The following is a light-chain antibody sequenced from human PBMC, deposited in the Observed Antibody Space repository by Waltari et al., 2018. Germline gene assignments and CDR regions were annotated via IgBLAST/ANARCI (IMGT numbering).Light chain of an antibody. J-gene: IGLJ3*02. CDR3: LLYMPSGDWL. CDR1: SGSVSNTSY. CDR2: STN. Sequence: QTVVTQEPSFSVSPGGTVTLTCGLSSGSVSNTSYPRWYQQTPGQAPRTLIYSTNIRSSGVPDRFSGSILGNKAALIITGAQAVDASDYYCLLYMPSGDWLFGGGTKLTVL. V-gene: IGLV8-61*01.